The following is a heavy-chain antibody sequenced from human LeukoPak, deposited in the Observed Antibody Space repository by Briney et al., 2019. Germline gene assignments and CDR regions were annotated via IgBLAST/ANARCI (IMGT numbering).Heavy chain of an antibody. V-gene: IGHV3-9*01. J-gene: IGHJ5*02. CDR1: GFTFGDYA. D-gene: IGHD6-13*01. Sequence: GGSLRLSCAASGFTFGDYAMHWVRQAPGKGLEWVSGISWNSGSIGYADSVKGRFTISRDNAKNSLYLQMNSLRAEDTALYYCAKDRGSSWLNWFDPWGQGTLVTVSS. CDR3: AKDRGSSWLNWFDP. CDR2: ISWNSGSI.